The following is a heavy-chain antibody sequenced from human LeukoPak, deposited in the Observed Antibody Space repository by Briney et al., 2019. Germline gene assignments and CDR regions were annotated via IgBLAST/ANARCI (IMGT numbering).Heavy chain of an antibody. CDR2: ISFDGGNK. J-gene: IGHJ4*02. V-gene: IGHV3-30-3*01. CDR1: GFTFTNAW. CDR3: ARDQQGISFDC. D-gene: IGHD6-13*01. Sequence: GGSLRLSCAASGFTFTNAWMYWVRQAPGKGLEWVAFISFDGGNKYYADSVKGRFTISRDNSKNTLYLQMNSLRAEDTAVFYCARDQQGISFDCWGQGTLVTVSS.